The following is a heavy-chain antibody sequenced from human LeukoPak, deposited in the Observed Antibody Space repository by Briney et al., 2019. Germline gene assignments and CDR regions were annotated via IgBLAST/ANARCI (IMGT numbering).Heavy chain of an antibody. D-gene: IGHD6-19*01. CDR1: GLTFSRYW. Sequence: PGGSLRLSCAASGLTFSRYWMHWVRQAPGKGLEWVSYISSSGSTIYYADSVKGRFTISRDNAKNSLYLQMNSLRAEDTAVYYCAREGYSSGPVGDYWGQGTLVTVSS. V-gene: IGHV3-48*03. CDR3: AREGYSSGPVGDY. CDR2: ISSSGSTI. J-gene: IGHJ4*02.